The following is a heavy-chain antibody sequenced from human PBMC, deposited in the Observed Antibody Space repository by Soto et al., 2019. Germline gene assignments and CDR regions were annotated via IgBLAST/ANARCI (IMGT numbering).Heavy chain of an antibody. CDR1: ASTFSRYA. CDR2: XIPIFXTA. CDR3: AREFHDYAAFDI. Sequence: SVKVSCLASASTFSRYAISWVRQAPGQGVEWMGRXIPIFXTANYEQKFQXXLTITPDXXTSTHYMELSSLRSLDTAVYYFAREFHDYAAFDIWGIVTMGNVS. D-gene: IGHD4-17*01. J-gene: IGHJ3*02. V-gene: IGHV1-69*19.